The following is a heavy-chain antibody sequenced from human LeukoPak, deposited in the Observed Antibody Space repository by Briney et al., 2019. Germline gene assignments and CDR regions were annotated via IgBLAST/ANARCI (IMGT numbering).Heavy chain of an antibody. CDR2: ITVSSSYI. CDR3: ARDLHFAFDY. Sequence: GGSLRLSCVASGLNFDDSAMHWVRQAPGKGLEWVSSITVSSSYIYYADSVKGRFTISRDNAKNSLYLQMSSLRDDDTAVYYCARDLHFAFDYWGRGTLVTVSS. CDR1: GLNFDDSA. J-gene: IGHJ4*02. V-gene: IGHV3-21*01.